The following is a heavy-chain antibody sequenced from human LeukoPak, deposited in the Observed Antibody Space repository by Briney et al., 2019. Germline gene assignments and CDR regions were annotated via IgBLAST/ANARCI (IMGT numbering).Heavy chain of an antibody. CDR2: TYYRSKWYN. J-gene: IGHJ4*02. Sequence: SQTLSLTCAISGDSVSNNSAAWHWLRQSPSRRLEWLGRTYYRSKWYNDYALSVKSQITINPDTSKNQFSLHLNSVTPEDTAVYYCARQSPYFDYWGQGTLVTVSS. V-gene: IGHV6-1*01. CDR1: GDSVSNNSAA. CDR3: ARQSPYFDY.